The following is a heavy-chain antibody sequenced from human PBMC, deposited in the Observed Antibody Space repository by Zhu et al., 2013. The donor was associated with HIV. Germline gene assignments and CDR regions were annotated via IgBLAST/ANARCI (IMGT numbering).Heavy chain of an antibody. Sequence: QVQLVQSGAEVKKPGSSVKVSCKASGGTFSSYAISWVRQAPGQGLEWMGGIIPIFGTANYAQKFQGRVTITADESTSTAYMELSSLRSEDTAVYYCAETYYYDSSGYSYGMDVWGQGTTVTVSS. J-gene: IGHJ6*02. CDR1: GGTFSSYA. V-gene: IGHV1-69*01. D-gene: IGHD3-22*01. CDR2: IIPIFGTA. CDR3: AETYYYDSSGYSYGMDV.